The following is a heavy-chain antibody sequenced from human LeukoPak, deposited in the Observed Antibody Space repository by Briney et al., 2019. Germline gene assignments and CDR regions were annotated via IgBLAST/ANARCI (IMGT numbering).Heavy chain of an antibody. CDR3: ARVGSSWYFAFDI. Sequence: SETLSLTCTVSGGSISSYYWSWIRQPPGKGLEWIGYIYYSGNTNYNPSLKSRVTISVDTSKNQFSLKLSSVTAAGTAVYYWARVGSSWYFAFDIWGQGTMVTVSS. CDR2: IYYSGNT. V-gene: IGHV4-59*01. D-gene: IGHD6-13*01. CDR1: GGSISSYY. J-gene: IGHJ3*02.